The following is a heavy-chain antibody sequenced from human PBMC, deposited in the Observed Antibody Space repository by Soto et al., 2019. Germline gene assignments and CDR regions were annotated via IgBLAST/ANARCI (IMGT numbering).Heavy chain of an antibody. J-gene: IGHJ4*02. Sequence: EMQLVESGGGLVQPGGSLRLSCAASGFTFSNQWMSWVRQAPGKGLEWVAKVNEDGSEKSYVDSVKGRFTISRDTAMSSLYLQMDGLRAEDTAVYHCVRDAAWSFDYWGQGTLVTVSS. CDR3: VRDAAWSFDY. CDR1: GFTFSNQW. D-gene: IGHD2-15*01. CDR2: VNEDGSEK. V-gene: IGHV3-7*01.